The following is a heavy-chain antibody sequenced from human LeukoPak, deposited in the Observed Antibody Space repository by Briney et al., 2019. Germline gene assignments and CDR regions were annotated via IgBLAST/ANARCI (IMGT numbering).Heavy chain of an antibody. CDR1: GFTFSSYS. CDR3: ARDRHGISFVVVAATLDY. J-gene: IGHJ4*02. D-gene: IGHD2-15*01. CDR2: ISSSSSYI. Sequence: GGSLRLSCAASGFTFSSYSMNWVRQAPGKGLGWVSSISSSSSYIYYADSVKGRFTISRDNAKNSLYLQMNSLRAEDTAVYYCARDRHGISFVVVAATLDYWGQGTLVTVSS. V-gene: IGHV3-21*01.